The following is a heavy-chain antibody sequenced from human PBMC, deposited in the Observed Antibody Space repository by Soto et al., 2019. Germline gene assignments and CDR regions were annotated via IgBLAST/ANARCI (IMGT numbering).Heavy chain of an antibody. D-gene: IGHD4-17*01. CDR3: AKNLFVDYGDLNWFAP. Sequence: GGSLRLSCAASGFTFSSYAMSWVRQAPGKGLEWVSAISGSGGSTYYADSVKGRFTISRDKSKKTLYLQMNSLRAEDTAVYYCAKNLFVDYGDLNWFAPGGQGTRVTVSS. CDR2: ISGSGGST. J-gene: IGHJ5*02. CDR1: GFTFSSYA. V-gene: IGHV3-23*01.